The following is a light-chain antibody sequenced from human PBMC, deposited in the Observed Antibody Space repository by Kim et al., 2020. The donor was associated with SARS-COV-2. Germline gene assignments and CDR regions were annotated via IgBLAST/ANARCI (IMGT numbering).Light chain of an antibody. V-gene: IGLV2-14*04. CDR2: DVT. J-gene: IGLJ3*02. CDR3: SSYTITSTWV. CDR1: RHDIGGYQY. Sequence: GQSITISCTGTRHDIGGYQYVSWYQQHPGKAPKLIIHDVTERPSGISNRFSGSKSGNTASLTISGLQSEDEADYHCSSYTITSTWVFGGGTQLTVL.